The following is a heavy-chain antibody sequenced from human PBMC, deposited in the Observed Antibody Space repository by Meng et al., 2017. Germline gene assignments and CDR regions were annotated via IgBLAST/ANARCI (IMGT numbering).Heavy chain of an antibody. CDR1: GFTFSSYA. CDR2: ISYDGSNK. CDR3: ARGENLRMFGEFHKITGGAFDI. J-gene: IGHJ3*02. Sequence: GGSLRLSCAASGFTFSSYAMHWVRQAPGKGLEWVAVISYDGSNKYYADSVKGRFTISRDNSKNTLYLQMNSLRAEDTAVYYCARGENLRMFGEFHKITGGAFDIWGQGTMVTVSS. D-gene: IGHD3-10*02. V-gene: IGHV3-30*01.